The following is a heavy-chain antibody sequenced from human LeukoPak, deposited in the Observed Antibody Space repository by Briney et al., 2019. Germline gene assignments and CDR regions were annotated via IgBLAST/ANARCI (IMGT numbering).Heavy chain of an antibody. V-gene: IGHV4-39*01. CDR1: SVSISSTRYF. Sequence: SETLSLTCTVSSVSISSTRYFWGWIRQPPGKGLEWIGSIYYSGSSYYNPSLKSRVTISVDTSKNQFSLKLSSVTAADTAVYYCARHGVAGSRELDYWGQGTLVTVSS. J-gene: IGHJ4*02. D-gene: IGHD6-19*01. CDR3: ARHGVAGSRELDY. CDR2: IYYSGSS.